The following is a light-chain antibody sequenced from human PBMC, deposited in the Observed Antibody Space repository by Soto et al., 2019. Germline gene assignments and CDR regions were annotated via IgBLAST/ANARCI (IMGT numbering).Light chain of an antibody. CDR2: GAS. CDR1: QSVSNNY. Sequence: EIVLTQSPGTLSLSPGERATLSCRASQSVSNNYLAWYQQKPGQAPRLLIYGASHRANGIPDRFSGSGSGTDFTLTISRLEPEDFAVYYCQQYGSSGTFGQGTKVDIK. CDR3: QQYGSSGT. V-gene: IGKV3-20*01. J-gene: IGKJ1*01.